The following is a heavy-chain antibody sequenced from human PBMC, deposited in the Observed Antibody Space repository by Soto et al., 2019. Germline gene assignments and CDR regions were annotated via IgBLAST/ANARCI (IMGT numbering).Heavy chain of an antibody. CDR2: IYYSGST. V-gene: IGHV4-39*01. CDR1: GGSISSSSYY. D-gene: IGHD3-10*01. CDR3: ARRITMVRGVTNWYFDL. J-gene: IGHJ2*01. Sequence: SETLSLTCTVSGGSISSSSYYWGWIRQPPGKGLEWIGSIYYSGSTYYNPSLKSRVTISVDPSKNRFSLKLSSVTAADTAVYYCARRITMVRGVTNWYFDLWGRGTLVTVSS.